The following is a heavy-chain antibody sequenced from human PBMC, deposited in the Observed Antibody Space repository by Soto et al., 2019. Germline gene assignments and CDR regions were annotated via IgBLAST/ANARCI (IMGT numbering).Heavy chain of an antibody. Sequence: PSETLSLTCTVSGGSISSSSYYWGWIRQPPGKGLEWIGSIYYSGSTYYNPSLKSRVTISVDTSKNQFSLKLSSVTAADTAVDYCAAWLFQDDRWCKGTTVTVSS. J-gene: IGHJ6*04. CDR2: IYYSGST. V-gene: IGHV4-39*07. CDR1: GGSISSSSYY. CDR3: AAWLFQDDR. D-gene: IGHD3-22*01.